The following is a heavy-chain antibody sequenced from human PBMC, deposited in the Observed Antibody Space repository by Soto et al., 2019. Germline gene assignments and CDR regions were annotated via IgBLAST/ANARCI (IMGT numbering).Heavy chain of an antibody. CDR2: INPSGGST. CDR3: ARESQSSGWSWFDY. Sequence: QVQLVQSGAEVKKPGASVKVSCKASGYTFTNYYIHCVRQAPGQGLEWMGMINPSGGSTSYTRRFQGRVTLTRDTSTSTVYMDLSSLRSEDTAVYYCARESQSSGWSWFDYWGQGTLVTVSS. D-gene: IGHD6-19*01. CDR1: GYTFTNYY. J-gene: IGHJ4*02. V-gene: IGHV1-46*01.